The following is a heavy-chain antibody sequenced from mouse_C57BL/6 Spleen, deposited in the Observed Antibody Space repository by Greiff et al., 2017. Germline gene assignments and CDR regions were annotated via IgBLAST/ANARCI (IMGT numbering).Heavy chain of an antibody. CDR3: ARKYCGSSYYALDY. D-gene: IGHD1-1*01. J-gene: IGHJ4*01. Sequence: QVQLKQPGAELVKPGASVKMSCKASGYTFTSYWITWVKQRPGQGLEWIGDIYPGSGSTNYNEKFKSKATLTVDTSSRTAYMQLSSLTSEDSAVYYGARKYCGSSYYALDYWGQGTSVTVSA. CDR2: IYPGSGST. CDR1: GYTFTSYW. V-gene: IGHV1-55*01.